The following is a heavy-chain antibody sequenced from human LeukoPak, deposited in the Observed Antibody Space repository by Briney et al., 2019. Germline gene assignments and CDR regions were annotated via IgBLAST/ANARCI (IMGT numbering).Heavy chain of an antibody. Sequence: PGRSLRLSCAASGFTFSDYGMHWVRQAPGKGLEWVAVIWYEGSNKYFADSVKGRFTISRDNSKNTLSLQVNSLRAGDTAGYYSARDRQYYYGSGNERGYFDYWGQGTLVTVSS. J-gene: IGHJ4*02. CDR2: IWYEGSNK. V-gene: IGHV3-33*01. D-gene: IGHD3-10*01. CDR1: GFTFSDYG. CDR3: ARDRQYYYGSGNERGYFDY.